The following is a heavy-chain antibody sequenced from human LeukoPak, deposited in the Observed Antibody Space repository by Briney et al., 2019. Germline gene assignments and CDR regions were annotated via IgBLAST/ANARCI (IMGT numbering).Heavy chain of an antibody. CDR3: ARVGTMFHFDY. CDR1: GYTFTSYY. D-gene: IGHD3-10*02. Sequence: GASVKVSCKASGYTFTSYYMHWVRQAPGQGLEWMGIINPSGGRTSYAQKFQGRVTMTRDTSTSTVYMELSSLRSEDTAVYYCARVGTMFHFDYWGQGTRVTVSS. J-gene: IGHJ4*02. CDR2: INPSGGRT. V-gene: IGHV1-46*01.